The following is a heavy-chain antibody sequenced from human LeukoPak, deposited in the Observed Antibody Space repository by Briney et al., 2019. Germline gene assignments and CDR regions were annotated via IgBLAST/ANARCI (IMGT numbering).Heavy chain of an antibody. CDR3: ARDRGTWNDDGFDY. J-gene: IGHJ4*02. CDR2: IYYSGST. CDR1: GDSISSSSYS. V-gene: IGHV4-39*07. D-gene: IGHD1-1*01. Sequence: SETLSLTCTVSGDSISSSSYSWGWIRQPPGKGLEWIGSIYYSGSTYYNPSLKSRVTISVDTSKNQFSLKLSSVTAADTAVYYCARDRGTWNDDGFDYWGQGTLVTVSS.